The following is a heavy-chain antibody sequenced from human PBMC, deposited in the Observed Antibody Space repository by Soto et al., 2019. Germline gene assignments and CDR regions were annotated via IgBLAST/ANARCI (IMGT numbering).Heavy chain of an antibody. Sequence: GGSLRLSCAASGFTFSSYAMSWVRQAPGKGLEWVSAISGSGGSTYYADSVKGRFTISRDNSKNTLYLQMNSLRAEDTAVYYCAKRMVATINVKEFLYYFDYWGQGTLVTVSS. J-gene: IGHJ4*02. CDR1: GFTFSSYA. CDR3: AKRMVATINVKEFLYYFDY. CDR2: ISGSGGST. D-gene: IGHD5-12*01. V-gene: IGHV3-23*01.